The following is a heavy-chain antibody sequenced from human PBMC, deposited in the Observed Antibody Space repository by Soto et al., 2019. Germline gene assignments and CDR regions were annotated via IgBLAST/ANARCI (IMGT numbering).Heavy chain of an antibody. CDR3: ARGGAAAAGWDY. D-gene: IGHD6-13*01. CDR1: GGSITSYY. CDR2: IDYSGST. J-gene: IGHJ4*02. Sequence: QVQLQESGPGLVKPSETLSLTCALSGGSITSYYWSWIRQPPGKGLEWIGYIDYSGSTNYNPSLKSRVNISVDPPMSQFSPKLSSVTAADTAVYYCARGGAAAAGWDYWGQGTLVTVSS. V-gene: IGHV4-59*01.